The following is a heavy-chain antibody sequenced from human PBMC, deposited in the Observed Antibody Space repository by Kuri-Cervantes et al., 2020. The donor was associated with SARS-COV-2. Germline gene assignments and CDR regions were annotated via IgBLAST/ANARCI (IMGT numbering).Heavy chain of an antibody. Sequence: GESLKISCAASGFTFSSYSMNWVRQAPGKGLEWVSSISSSSSYIYYADSVKGRFTISRDNAKNSLYLQMNGLRAEDTAVYYCARDPLRYCSSTSCYTARADPNYGMDVWGQGTPVTVSS. CDR3: ARDPLRYCSSTSCYTARADPNYGMDV. CDR1: GFTFSSYS. V-gene: IGHV3-21*01. CDR2: ISSSSSYI. D-gene: IGHD2-2*02. J-gene: IGHJ6*02.